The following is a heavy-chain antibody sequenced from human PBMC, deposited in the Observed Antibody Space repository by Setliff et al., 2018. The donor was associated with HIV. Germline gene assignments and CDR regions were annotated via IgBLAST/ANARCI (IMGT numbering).Heavy chain of an antibody. J-gene: IGHJ4*02. V-gene: IGHV4-38-2*02. CDR1: GGSISSGYY. CDR2: FYHSGSA. CDR3: ARRRDGYNLIDY. D-gene: IGHD5-12*01. Sequence: SETLSLTCTVSGGSISSGYYWGWVRQPPEKGLEWIGSFYHSGSAAYNPSLRSRVTMSLDKSNNQFSLKLNSVTAADTAIYYCARRRDGYNLIDYWGQGTLVTVSS.